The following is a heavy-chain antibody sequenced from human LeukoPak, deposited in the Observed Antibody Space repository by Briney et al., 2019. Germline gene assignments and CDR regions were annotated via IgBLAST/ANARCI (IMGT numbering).Heavy chain of an antibody. CDR1: GYTFTSYD. CDR3: AREDYYDSGSNDY. J-gene: IGHJ4*02. D-gene: IGHD3-22*01. V-gene: IGHV1-8*03. Sequence: VASVTVSCKASGYTFTSYDINWVRQAPGQGLEWMGWINPNSGITVYAQKFQGRVTITRNPSISTAYMELSSLRSEDTAVYYCAREDYYDSGSNDYWGQGTLVTVSS. CDR2: INPNSGIT.